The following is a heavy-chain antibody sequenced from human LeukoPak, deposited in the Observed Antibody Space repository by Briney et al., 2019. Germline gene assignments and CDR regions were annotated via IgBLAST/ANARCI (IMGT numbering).Heavy chain of an antibody. J-gene: IGHJ4*02. D-gene: IGHD6-13*01. CDR3: ARDPSWYVDY. V-gene: IGHV4-59*12. CDR2: IYYSGTT. Sequence: KPSETLSLTCTVSGGSISNYYWSWIRQPPGKGLEWIGYIYYSGTTNYNPSLKSRVTISIDTSKNQFSLKLSSVTAADTAVYYCARDPSWYVDYWGQGTLVTVSS. CDR1: GGSISNYY.